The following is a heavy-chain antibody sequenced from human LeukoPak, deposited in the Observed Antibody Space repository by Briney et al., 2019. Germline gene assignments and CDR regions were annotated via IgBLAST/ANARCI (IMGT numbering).Heavy chain of an antibody. D-gene: IGHD3-22*01. J-gene: IGHJ2*01. V-gene: IGHV4-31*03. CDR1: GGSISSGGYY. CDR2: IYYSGST. CDR3: ARGTSGSSGPGYFDL. Sequence: SETLSLTCTVSGGSISSGGYYWSWIRQHPGKGLEWIGYIYYSGSTYYNPSLKSRVTISVDTSKNQFSLKLSSVTAADTAVYYCARGTSGSSGPGYFDLWGRGTLVTVSS.